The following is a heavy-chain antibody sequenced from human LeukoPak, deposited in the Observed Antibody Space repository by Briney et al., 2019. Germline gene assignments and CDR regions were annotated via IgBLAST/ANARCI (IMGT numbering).Heavy chain of an antibody. CDR1: GFIFSDYG. Sequence: GGSLRLSCAASGFIFSDYGIYWVRQTPGKGLEWVAFIRYDGSNKYYADSVRGRFTISRDNSKNTLYLQMNSLRAEDTALYYCAKDWSYRGWAYYLDYWGQGTLVTVSS. V-gene: IGHV3-30*02. CDR3: AKDWSYRGWAYYLDY. J-gene: IGHJ4*02. CDR2: IRYDGSNK. D-gene: IGHD6-19*01.